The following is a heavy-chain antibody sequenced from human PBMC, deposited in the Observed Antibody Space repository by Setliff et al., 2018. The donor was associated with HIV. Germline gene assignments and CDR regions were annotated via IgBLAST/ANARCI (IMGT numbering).Heavy chain of an antibody. D-gene: IGHD4-17*01. Sequence: EASVKVSCKASGGTFSSYAISWVRQAPGQGLEWMGGIIPIFGTANYAQKFQGRVTITADESTSTAYMELSSLRSEDTAVYYCARSPGDYLFDYWGQGTLVTVSS. CDR1: GGTFSSYA. CDR2: IIPIFGTA. J-gene: IGHJ4*02. CDR3: ARSPGDYLFDY. V-gene: IGHV1-69*13.